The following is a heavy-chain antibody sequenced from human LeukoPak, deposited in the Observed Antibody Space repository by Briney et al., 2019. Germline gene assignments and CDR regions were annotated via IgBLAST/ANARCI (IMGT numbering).Heavy chain of an antibody. D-gene: IGHD1-1*01. CDR3: ARHEDYYSSTGTVDS. CDR2: IHHRGTN. V-gene: IGHV4-38-2*01. J-gene: IGHJ5*01. CDR1: GYSIRSSYH. Sequence: SETLSLTCAVSGYSIRSSYHWGWIRQPPVKGLEWIGSIHHRGTNYSNPSLKSRITTSVDTSKNQFSLKVTSVTASDTAVYYCARHEDYYSSTGTVDSWGQGILITVSS.